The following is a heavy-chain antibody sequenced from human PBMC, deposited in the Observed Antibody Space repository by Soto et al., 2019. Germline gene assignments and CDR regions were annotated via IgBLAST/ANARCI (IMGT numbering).Heavy chain of an antibody. J-gene: IGHJ4*02. CDR2: INPNSGGT. Sequence: ASVKVSCKASGYTFTGYYMHWVRQAPGQGLEWMGWINPNSGGTNYAQKFQGRVTMTRDTSISTAYMELSRLRSDDTAVYYCASSYYYDSSGHYPPYFDYWGQGTLVTVSS. CDR1: GYTFTGYY. D-gene: IGHD3-22*01. V-gene: IGHV1-2*02. CDR3: ASSYYYDSSGHYPPYFDY.